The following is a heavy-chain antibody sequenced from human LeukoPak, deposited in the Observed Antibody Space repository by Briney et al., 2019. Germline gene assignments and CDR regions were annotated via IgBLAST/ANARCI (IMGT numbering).Heavy chain of an antibody. CDR1: GGSISSYY. V-gene: IGHV4-4*07. CDR2: IYTSGST. CDR3: ARVGAPSPRYCSSTSCYTSGLAFDI. J-gene: IGHJ3*02. Sequence: SETLSLTCTVSGGSISSYYWSWIRQPAGKGLEWIGRIYTSGSTNYNPSLKSRVTMSVDTSKNQFSLKLSSVTAADTVVYYCARVGAPSPRYCSSTSCYTSGLAFDIWGQGTMVTVSS. D-gene: IGHD2-2*02.